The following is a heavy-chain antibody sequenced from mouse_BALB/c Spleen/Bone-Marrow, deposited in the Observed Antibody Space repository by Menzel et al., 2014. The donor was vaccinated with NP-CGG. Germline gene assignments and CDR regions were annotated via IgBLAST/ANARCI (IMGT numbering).Heavy chain of an antibody. Sequence: VQLQQSGAELMKPAASVKISCKATGYTFSSYWIEWIKQRPGHGLEWIGETLPGSGSSNYNEKFKGKATFTADTSSNTAYMQLSSLTSEDSAVYYCASRGYAMDYWGQGTSVTVSS. CDR1: GYTFSSYW. V-gene: IGHV1-9*01. CDR3: ASRGYAMDY. CDR2: TLPGSGSS. J-gene: IGHJ4*01.